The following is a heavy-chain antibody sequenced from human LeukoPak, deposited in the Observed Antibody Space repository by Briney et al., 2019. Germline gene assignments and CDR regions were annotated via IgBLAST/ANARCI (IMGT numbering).Heavy chain of an antibody. D-gene: IGHD3-22*01. CDR1: GGSISSYY. V-gene: IGHV4-59*01. Sequence: SETLSLTCTVSGGSISSYYWSWIRQPPGKGLEWIGYIFYSGSTNCNPSLKSRVTISVDTSKNQFSLTLSSVTAADTAIYYCPRDTGYLGSNSGMDVWGQGTPVPVS. CDR3: PRDTGYLGSNSGMDV. J-gene: IGHJ6*02. CDR2: IFYSGST.